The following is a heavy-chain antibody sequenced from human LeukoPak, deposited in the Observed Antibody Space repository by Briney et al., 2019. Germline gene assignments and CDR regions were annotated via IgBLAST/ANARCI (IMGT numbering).Heavy chain of an antibody. CDR2: INPSGGST. J-gene: IGHJ4*02. CDR1: GYTFTSYY. D-gene: IGHD3-9*01. CDR3: ARGEYDILTGYYNYFDY. Sequence: ASVKVSCKASGYTFTSYYMHWVRQAPGQGLEWMGIINPSGGSTSYAQKFQGRVTMTRDTSTSTVYMDLSSLRPEDTAVYYCARGEYDILTGYYNYFDYWGQGTLVTVSS. V-gene: IGHV1-46*01.